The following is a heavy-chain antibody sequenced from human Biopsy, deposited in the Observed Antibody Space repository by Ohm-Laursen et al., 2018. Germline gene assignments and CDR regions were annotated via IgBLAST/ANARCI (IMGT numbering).Heavy chain of an antibody. CDR1: GFTLSSYS. D-gene: IGHD3-10*01. CDR2: ISSSSDNI. V-gene: IGHV3-21*01. J-gene: IGHJ6*02. CDR3: ARSRGNSGIATIHYYGMDV. Sequence: SLRLSCTAPGFTLSSYSMNWVRQTPGKGLEWVSTISSSSDNIYYVDSVKGRFTISRDNAKNSLYLQMNSLRAEDTAVYYCARSRGNSGIATIHYYGMDVWGQGTTVTVSS.